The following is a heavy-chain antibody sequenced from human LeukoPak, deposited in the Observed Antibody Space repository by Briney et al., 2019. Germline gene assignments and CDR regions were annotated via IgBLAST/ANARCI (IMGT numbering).Heavy chain of an antibody. CDR2: IYSGGST. J-gene: IGHJ6*03. V-gene: IGHV3-53*01. CDR1: GFTVSSDY. Sequence: PGGSLRLSCAASGFTVSSDYMSWVRQAPGKGLEWVTVIYSGGSTYYADSVKGRFTISSDDSRNTLYLQMDSLRAEDTGVYYCARVAEAYFYYMDVWGEGTTVTVSS. CDR3: ARVAEAYFYYMDV.